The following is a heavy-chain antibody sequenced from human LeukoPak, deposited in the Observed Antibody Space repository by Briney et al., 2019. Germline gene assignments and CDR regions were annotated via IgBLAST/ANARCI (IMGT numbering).Heavy chain of an antibody. V-gene: IGHV4-59*01. J-gene: IGHJ4*02. D-gene: IGHD3-22*01. CDR3: ARAVYYYDSSGYAYYFDY. CDR1: GGSISSYY. CDR2: IYYSGST. Sequence: SETLSLTCTVSGGSISSYYWSWIRQPPGKGLGWIGDIYYSGSTNYNPSLKSRVTISVDTSKNQFSLKLSSVTAADTAVYYCARAVYYYDSSGYAYYFDYWGQGTLVTVSS.